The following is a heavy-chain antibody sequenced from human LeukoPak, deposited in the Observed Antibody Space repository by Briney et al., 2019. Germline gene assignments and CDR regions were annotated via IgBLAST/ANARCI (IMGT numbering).Heavy chain of an antibody. CDR2: ITGSGGST. J-gene: IGHJ4*02. D-gene: IGHD2-8*01. Sequence: GGSLRLSCAASGFTFSSYEMHWVRQAPGKGLEWVSGITGSGGSTYHADSVKGRFTISRDNSKNSLYLQMNSLRAEDTAVYYCARALIGYYFDYWGQGTLVTVSS. V-gene: IGHV3-23*01. CDR3: ARALIGYYFDY. CDR1: GFTFSSYE.